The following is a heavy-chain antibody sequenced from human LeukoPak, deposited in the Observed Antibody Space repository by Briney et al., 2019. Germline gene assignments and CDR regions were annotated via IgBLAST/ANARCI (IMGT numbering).Heavy chain of an antibody. J-gene: IGHJ4*02. Sequence: SVKVSCKASGGTFSSYAISWVRQAPGQGLEWMGGIIPIFGTANYAQKFQGRVTITADESTSIAYMELSSLRYEDTAVYYCAVDGYNSGQPYYFDYWGQGTLVTVSS. CDR2: IIPIFGTA. D-gene: IGHD5-24*01. CDR1: GGTFSSYA. V-gene: IGHV1-69*01. CDR3: AVDGYNSGQPYYFDY.